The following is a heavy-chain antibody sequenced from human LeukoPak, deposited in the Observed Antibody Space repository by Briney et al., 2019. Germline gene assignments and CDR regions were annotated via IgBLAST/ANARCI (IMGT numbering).Heavy chain of an antibody. Sequence: ASLGVSCTASGYTFTNYYIHWVRQAPGHGLEWMGIINPTGGSTSYAQKFQGRVTMTRDMSTSTVYMELSSLRSEDTAVYFCARDSQQYNWFDPWGQGTLVTVSS. D-gene: IGHD1/OR15-1a*01. CDR3: ARDSQQYNWFDP. CDR2: INPTGGST. CDR1: GYTFTNYY. V-gene: IGHV1-46*01. J-gene: IGHJ5*02.